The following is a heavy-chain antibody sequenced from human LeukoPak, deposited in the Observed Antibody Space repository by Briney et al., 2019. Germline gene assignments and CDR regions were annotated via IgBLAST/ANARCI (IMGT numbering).Heavy chain of an antibody. CDR3: ARSYSSWYLPPGGGVYYYGMDV. CDR2: IYYSGST. CDR1: GGSVSSGSYY. J-gene: IGHJ6*02. D-gene: IGHD6-13*01. V-gene: IGHV4-61*01. Sequence: PSETLSLTCTVSGGSVSSGSYYWSWIRQPPGKGLEWIGYIYYSGSTNYNPSLKSRVTISVDTSKNQFSLKLSSVSAADTAVYYCARSYSSWYLPPGGGVYYYGMDVWGQGTTVTVSS.